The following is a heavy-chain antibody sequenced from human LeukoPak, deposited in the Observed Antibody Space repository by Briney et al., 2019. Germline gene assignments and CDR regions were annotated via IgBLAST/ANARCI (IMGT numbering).Heavy chain of an antibody. V-gene: IGHV1-18*01. J-gene: IGHJ5*02. D-gene: IGHD6-13*01. CDR3: AGHSSSWYNNWFDP. CDR1: GYTFSTCA. Sequence: ASVKVSCKASGYTFSTCAISWVRQAPGQGLEWMGWISAYNGNTIYAQKFQGRVTMTTDTSTDTAYMELRSLRSDDTAVYYCAGHSSSWYNNWFDPWGQGTLVTVSS. CDR2: ISAYNGNT.